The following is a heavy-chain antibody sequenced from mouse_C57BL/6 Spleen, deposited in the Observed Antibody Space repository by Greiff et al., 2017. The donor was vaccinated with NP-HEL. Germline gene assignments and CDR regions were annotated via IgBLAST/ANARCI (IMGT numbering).Heavy chain of an antibody. J-gene: IGHJ4*01. Sequence: EVMLVESGGDLVKPGGSLKLSCAASGFTFSSYGMSWVRQTPDKRLEWVATISSGGSYTYYPDSVKGRFTISRDNAKNTLYLQMSSLKSEDTAMYYCARQEDSNYGYAMDYWGQGTSVTVSS. D-gene: IGHD2-5*01. V-gene: IGHV5-6*01. CDR2: ISSGGSYT. CDR3: ARQEDSNYGYAMDY. CDR1: GFTFSSYG.